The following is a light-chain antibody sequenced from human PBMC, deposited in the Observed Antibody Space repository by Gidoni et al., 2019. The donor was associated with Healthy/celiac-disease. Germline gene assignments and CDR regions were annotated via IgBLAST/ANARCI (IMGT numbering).Light chain of an antibody. J-gene: IGLJ3*02. CDR3: QSADSSGTWV. CDR1: ALPKQY. CDR2: KDS. V-gene: IGLV3-25*03. Sequence: LTQPPPVSVSPGQTARITCSGDALPKQYAYWYQQKPGQAPVLVIYKDSERPSGIPERFSGSSSGTTVTLTISGVQAEDEADYYCQSADSSGTWVFGGGTKLTVL.